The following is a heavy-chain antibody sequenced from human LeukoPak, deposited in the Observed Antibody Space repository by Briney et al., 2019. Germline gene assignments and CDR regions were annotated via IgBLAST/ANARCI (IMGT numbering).Heavy chain of an antibody. V-gene: IGHV1-24*01. Sequence: ATVKVSCKVSGYSITELSTHWVRQAPGKGLEWMGGFDPGSGEIIYEQRFQDRVTMTEDTSTDTAYMELSSLRSEDTALYYCATGTHYDLLPFWGQGTLVTVSS. J-gene: IGHJ4*02. CDR3: ATGTHYDLLPF. CDR1: GYSITELS. CDR2: FDPGSGEI. D-gene: IGHD3-9*01.